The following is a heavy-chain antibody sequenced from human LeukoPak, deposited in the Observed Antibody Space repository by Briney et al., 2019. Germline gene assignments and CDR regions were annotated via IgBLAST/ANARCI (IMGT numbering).Heavy chain of an antibody. Sequence: ASVKVSCKASGYTFTSYYMHWVRQAPGQGLEWMGIINPSGGSTSYAQKFQGRVTMTRDTSTSTVYMELSSLRSEDTAVYYCASPGGYRYGFYYWGQGTLVTASS. CDR3: ASPGGYRYGFYY. CDR1: GYTFTSYY. CDR2: INPSGGST. D-gene: IGHD5-18*01. J-gene: IGHJ4*02. V-gene: IGHV1-46*01.